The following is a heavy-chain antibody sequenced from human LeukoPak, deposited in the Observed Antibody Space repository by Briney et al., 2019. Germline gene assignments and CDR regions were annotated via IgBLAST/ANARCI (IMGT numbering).Heavy chain of an antibody. J-gene: IGHJ4*02. CDR1: GFTFSSYA. D-gene: IGHD4-17*01. CDR2: ISYDGSNK. Sequence: GGSLRLSCAASGFTFSSYAMHWVRQAPGKGLEWVAVISYDGSNKYYADSVKGRFTISRDNSKNTLYLQMNSLRAEDTAAYYCARSTIGDYGDPDDYWGQGTLVTVSS. CDR3: ARSTIGDYGDPDDY. V-gene: IGHV3-30-3*01.